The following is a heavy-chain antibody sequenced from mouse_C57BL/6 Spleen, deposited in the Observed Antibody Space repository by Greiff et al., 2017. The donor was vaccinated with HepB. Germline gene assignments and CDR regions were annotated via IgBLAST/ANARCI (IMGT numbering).Heavy chain of an antibody. V-gene: IGHV3-6*01. CDR2: ISYDGSN. Sequence: VQLKESGPGLVKPSQSLSLTCSVTGYSITSGYYWNWIRQFPGNKLEWMGYISYDGSNNYNPSLKNRISITRDTSKNQFFLKLNSVTTEDTATYYCAREDYSYYYAMDYWGQGTSVTVSS. D-gene: IGHD1-1*02. CDR1: GYSITSGYY. J-gene: IGHJ4*01. CDR3: AREDYSYYYAMDY.